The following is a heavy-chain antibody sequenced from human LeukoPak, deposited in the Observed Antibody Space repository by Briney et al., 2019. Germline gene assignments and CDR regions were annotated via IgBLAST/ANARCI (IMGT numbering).Heavy chain of an antibody. Sequence: GGSLRLSCAASGFTFSSYAMHWVRQAPGKGLEWVAIISYDGSNKYYADSVKGRFTISRDNSKNTLYLQMNSLRAEDTAVYYCARDTDSWYFDYWGQGTLVTVSS. D-gene: IGHD6-13*01. J-gene: IGHJ4*02. CDR2: ISYDGSNK. CDR1: GFTFSSYA. V-gene: IGHV3-30*04. CDR3: ARDTDSWYFDY.